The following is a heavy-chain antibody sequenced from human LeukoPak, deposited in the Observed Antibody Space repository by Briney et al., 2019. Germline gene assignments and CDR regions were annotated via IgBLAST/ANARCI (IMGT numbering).Heavy chain of an antibody. V-gene: IGHV1-18*01. CDR1: GFTFSPCG. D-gene: IGHD6-19*01. CDR3: ARDMPESSGYYI. CDR2: ISAYSADT. J-gene: IGHJ4*02. Sequence: ASVKVSCKASGFTFSPCGITWVRQAPGQGLEWLGYISAYSADTNYAQKVQGRVTRTTDTSTTTAYLEMRSLRSDDTAVYYCARDMPESSGYYIWGQGTQVTVSS.